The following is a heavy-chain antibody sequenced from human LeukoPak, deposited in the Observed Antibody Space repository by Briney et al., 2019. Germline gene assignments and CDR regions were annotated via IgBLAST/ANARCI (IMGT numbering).Heavy chain of an antibody. J-gene: IGHJ3*02. CDR1: GGSISSYY. D-gene: IGHD4-23*01. CDR3: ATLTGGDDAFDI. Sequence: SETLSLTCTVSGGSISSYYWSWIRQPPGKGLEWIGYIYYSGSTNYNPSLKSRVTISVGTSKNQFSLKLSSVTAADTAVYYCATLTGGDDAFDIWGQGTMVTVSS. V-gene: IGHV4-59*01. CDR2: IYYSGST.